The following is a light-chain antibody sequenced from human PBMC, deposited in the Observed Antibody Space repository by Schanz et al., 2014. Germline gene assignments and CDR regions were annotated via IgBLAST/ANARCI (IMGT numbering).Light chain of an antibody. Sequence: QSALTQPPSASGSPGQSITISCTGTSSDVGGYNYVSWYQQHPGKAPKLMIFEVSKRPSGVPDRFSGSKSGNTASLTISGLQAEDEADYYCCSYADSGTRYLFGTGTKLTVL. J-gene: IGLJ1*01. V-gene: IGLV2-8*01. CDR1: SSDVGGYNY. CDR2: EVS. CDR3: CSYADSGTRYL.